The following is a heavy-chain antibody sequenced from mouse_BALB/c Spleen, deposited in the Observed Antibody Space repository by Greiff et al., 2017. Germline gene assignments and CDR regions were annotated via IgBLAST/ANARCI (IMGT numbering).Heavy chain of an antibody. CDR1: GYTFTSYW. V-gene: IGHV1-69*02. J-gene: IGHJ2*01. Sequence: QVQLQQPGAELVRPGASVKLSCKASGYTFTSYWINWVKQRPGQGLEWIGNIYPSDSYTNYNQKFKDKATLTVDKSSSTAYMQLSSPTSEDSAVYYCTRKNYRYDGLFDYWGQGTTLTVSS. CDR3: TRKNYRYDGLFDY. CDR2: IYPSDSYT. D-gene: IGHD2-14*01.